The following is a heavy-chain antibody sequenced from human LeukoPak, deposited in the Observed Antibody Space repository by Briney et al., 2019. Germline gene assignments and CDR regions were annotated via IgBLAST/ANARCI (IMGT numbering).Heavy chain of an antibody. D-gene: IGHD3-22*01. V-gene: IGHV3-23*01. CDR2: ITGSGQAA. CDR3: AKEVLVVIESYLEK. Sequence: GGSLRLSCAASGFTFSSCDMTWVRQAPGKGLEWVSTITGSGQAAYYSDSVKGRFTTSRDNSKNTLYLEMSSLRAEDTAIYYCAKEVLVVIESYLEKWGQGTLVTVSS. CDR1: GFTFSSCD. J-gene: IGHJ4*02.